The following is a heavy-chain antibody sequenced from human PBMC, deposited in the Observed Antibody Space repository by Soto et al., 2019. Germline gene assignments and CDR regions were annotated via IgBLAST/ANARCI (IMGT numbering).Heavy chain of an antibody. V-gene: IGHV3-74*01. Sequence: EVQLLESGGGLVQHGESLRLSCAASGFTFSYYWMHWVRQAPGKGLVWVSRIHSDGSSTTYADSVKGRFPISKDNARNTLYLQMNSLRAEDTAVYYCARGDRGAFDLWGQGTVVTVSS. CDR1: GFTFSYYW. D-gene: IGHD1-26*01. J-gene: IGHJ3*01. CDR2: IHSDGSST. CDR3: ARGDRGAFDL.